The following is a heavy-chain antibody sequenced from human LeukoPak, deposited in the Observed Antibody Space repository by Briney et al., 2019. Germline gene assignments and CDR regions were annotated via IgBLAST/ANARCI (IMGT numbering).Heavy chain of an antibody. V-gene: IGHV3-33*06. CDR1: GFTFSSYG. Sequence: GGSLRLSCAASGFTFSSYGMHWVRQAPGKGLEWVAVIWYDGSNKYYADSVKGRFTISRDNSKNTLYLQMNSLRAEDTAVYYCAKVLGRWNTDIPGDYWGQGTLVTVSS. J-gene: IGHJ4*02. CDR2: IWYDGSNK. D-gene: IGHD1/OR15-1a*01. CDR3: AKVLGRWNTDIPGDY.